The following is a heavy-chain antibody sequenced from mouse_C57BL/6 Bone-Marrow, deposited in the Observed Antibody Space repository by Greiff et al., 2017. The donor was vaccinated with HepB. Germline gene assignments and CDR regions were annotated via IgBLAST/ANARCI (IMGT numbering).Heavy chain of an antibody. D-gene: IGHD3-2*02. CDR3: ARGGTAQATVFDY. J-gene: IGHJ2*01. CDR1: GYAFTNYL. V-gene: IGHV1-54*01. Sequence: QVQLQQSGAELVRPGTSVKVSCKASGYAFTNYLIEWVKQRPGQGLEWIGVIKPGSGGTNYNEKFKGKATLTADKSSSTAYMQLSSLTSEDSAVYFCARGGTAQATVFDYWGQGTTLTVSS. CDR2: IKPGSGGT.